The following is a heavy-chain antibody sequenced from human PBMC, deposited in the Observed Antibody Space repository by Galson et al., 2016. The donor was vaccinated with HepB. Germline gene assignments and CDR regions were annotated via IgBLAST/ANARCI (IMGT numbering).Heavy chain of an antibody. CDR1: GFTFTSYS. V-gene: IGHV3-48*02. J-gene: IGHJ4*02. CDR2: IGSSPGTV. Sequence: SLRLSCAASGFTFTSYSMNWVRQVPGKGLEWVSYIGSSPGTVYYAYSVKGRFTISRDNAKNSLYLQMNSLRDEDTAVYYCARDPLGYSYALVRYFDYWGQGTPVTVSS. CDR3: ARDPLGYSYALVRYFDY. D-gene: IGHD5-18*01.